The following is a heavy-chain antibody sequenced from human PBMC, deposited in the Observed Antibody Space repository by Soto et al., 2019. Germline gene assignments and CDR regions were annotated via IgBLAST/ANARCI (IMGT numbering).Heavy chain of an antibody. CDR1: GFTSSTYT. CDR3: ARVQDGTFEP. J-gene: IGHJ5*02. Sequence: EVQLVESGGGLVQPGGSLRLSCTASGFTSSTYTMNWFRQAPGKGLEWVPYINSTGSSIYYAVSVKGLFNISRDNAKNSPDPQLSSLSDEDTAVYYWARVQDGTFEPWGQGTLVTVSS. V-gene: IGHV3-48*02. CDR2: INSTGSSI. D-gene: IGHD2-15*01.